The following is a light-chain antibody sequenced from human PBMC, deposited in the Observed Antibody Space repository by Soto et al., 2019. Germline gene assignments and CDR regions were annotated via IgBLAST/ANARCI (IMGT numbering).Light chain of an antibody. CDR3: QQYNSYWT. Sequence: DIQMTQSPSTLSASVGDRVTITCRASQSISNWLAWYQQKPGKAPKLLIYKASSLESGVPSRFSGSGSGTEFTLTISSLQPVDFATYYCQQYNSYWTFGQGTKVEMK. J-gene: IGKJ1*01. V-gene: IGKV1-5*03. CDR2: KAS. CDR1: QSISNW.